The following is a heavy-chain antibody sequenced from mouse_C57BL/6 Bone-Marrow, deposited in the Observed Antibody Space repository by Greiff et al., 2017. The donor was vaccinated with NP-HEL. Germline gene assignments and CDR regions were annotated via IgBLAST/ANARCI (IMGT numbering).Heavy chain of an antibody. D-gene: IGHD2-2*01. CDR3: ARVVTRRGYWYFDV. Sequence: VQLQQSGPVLVKPGASVKMSCKASGYTFTDYYMNWVKQSHGKSLEWIGVINPYNGGTSYNQKFKGKATLTVDKSSSTAYMELNSLTSEDSAVYYCARVVTRRGYWYFDVWGTGTTVTVSS. J-gene: IGHJ1*03. CDR1: GYTFTDYY. V-gene: IGHV1-19*01. CDR2: INPYNGGT.